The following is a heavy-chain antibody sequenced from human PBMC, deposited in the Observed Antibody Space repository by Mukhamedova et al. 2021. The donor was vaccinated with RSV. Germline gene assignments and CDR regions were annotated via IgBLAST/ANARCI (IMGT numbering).Heavy chain of an antibody. CDR2: IYYSGST. V-gene: IGHV4-39*01. CDR1: SYY. Sequence: SYYWGWIRQPPGKGLEWIGNIYYSGSTYYNPSLRSRVTISVDTSKNQFSLKLSSMTAADTAVYYCARQYYSGSENFLFNWFDPCG. CDR3: ARQYYSGSENFLFNWFDP. J-gene: IGHJ5*02. D-gene: IGHD3-10*01.